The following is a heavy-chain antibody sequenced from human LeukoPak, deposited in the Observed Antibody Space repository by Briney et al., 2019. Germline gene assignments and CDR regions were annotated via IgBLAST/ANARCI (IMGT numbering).Heavy chain of an antibody. CDR2: ISYRGSA. V-gene: IGHV4-39*02. J-gene: IGHJ3*02. CDR1: GVSISSSDSF. CDR3: AKVLGEAIFDAFEI. Sequence: SETLSLTCTVSGVSISSSDSFWGWIRQPPGKGLEWIGTISYRGSAYYNPSLKSRVTLSKDTSRNHFSLKLSSVTVADVAVYYCAKVLGEAIFDAFEIWGQGEMGSVSS. D-gene: IGHD3-3*01.